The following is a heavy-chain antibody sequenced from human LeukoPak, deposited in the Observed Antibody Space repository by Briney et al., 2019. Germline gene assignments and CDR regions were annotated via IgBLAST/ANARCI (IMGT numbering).Heavy chain of an antibody. CDR2: IIPILGIA. CDR3: ARRGSGSYSENYFDY. V-gene: IGHV1-69*04. J-gene: IGHJ4*02. D-gene: IGHD1-26*01. Sequence: GASVKVSCTASGGTFSSYAISWERQAPGQGLEWMGRIIPILGIANYAQKFQGRVTITADKSTSTAYMELSSLRSEDTAVYYCARRGSGSYSENYFDYWGQGTLVTVSS. CDR1: GGTFSSYA.